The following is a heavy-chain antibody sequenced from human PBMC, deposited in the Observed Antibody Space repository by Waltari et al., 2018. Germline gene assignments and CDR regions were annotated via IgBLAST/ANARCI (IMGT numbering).Heavy chain of an antibody. CDR2: IYHSGST. V-gene: IGHV4-31*03. CDR3: ARAYYYDSSGYPGFGY. CDR1: GGYIRSGGSY. D-gene: IGHD3-22*01. J-gene: IGHJ4*02. Sequence: QVQLQESGPGLVKPSQTLSLTCTVSGGYIRSGGSYWSWIRQHPGKGLEWIGYIYHSGSTYYNPSLKSRVTISVDRSKNQFSLKLSSVTAADTAVYYCARAYYYDSSGYPGFGYWGQGTLVTVSS.